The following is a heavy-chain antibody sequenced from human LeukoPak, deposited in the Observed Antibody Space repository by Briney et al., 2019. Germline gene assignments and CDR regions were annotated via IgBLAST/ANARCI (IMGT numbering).Heavy chain of an antibody. J-gene: IGHJ6*02. CDR3: ARVRCSGGSCYYYYYGMDV. CDR1: GYTFTSYD. V-gene: IGHV1-8*01. CDR2: MNPNSGNT. Sequence: ASVKVSCKASGYTFTSYDINWVRQAPGQGLEWMGWMNPNSGNTDYAQKFQGRVTMTRNTSISTAYMELSSLRSEDTAVYYCARVRCSGGSCYYYYYGMDVWGQGTTVTVSS. D-gene: IGHD2-15*01.